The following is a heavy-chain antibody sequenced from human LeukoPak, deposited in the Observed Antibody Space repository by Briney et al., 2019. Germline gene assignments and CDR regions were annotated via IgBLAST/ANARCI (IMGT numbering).Heavy chain of an antibody. CDR1: GGSISSSSYY. D-gene: IGHD3-10*01. V-gene: IGHV4-39*02. CDR3: ARDAPYGSGSYFFSRSDYFYMDV. J-gene: IGHJ6*03. Sequence: SETLSLTCTVSGGSISSSSYYWGWIRQPPGKGLEWIGSIYYSGSTYYNPSLKSRVTISVDTSKNQFSLKLSSVTAADTAVYYCARDAPYGSGSYFFSRSDYFYMDVWGKGTTVT. CDR2: IYYSGST.